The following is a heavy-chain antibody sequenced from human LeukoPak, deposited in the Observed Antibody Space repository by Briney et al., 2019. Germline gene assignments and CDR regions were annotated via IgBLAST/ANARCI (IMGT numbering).Heavy chain of an antibody. CDR1: GYTFTGYY. Sequence: RASVKVSCKASGYTFTGYYMHWVRQAPGQGLEWMGWIDPNTGGTNYAQKFQGRVTMTRDSSINAAYMELSSLISEDSAVYYCARIPQETTVVTRRIDYWGQGTLVTVSS. V-gene: IGHV1-2*02. CDR3: ARIPQETTVVTRRIDY. CDR2: IDPNTGGT. D-gene: IGHD3-22*01. J-gene: IGHJ4*02.